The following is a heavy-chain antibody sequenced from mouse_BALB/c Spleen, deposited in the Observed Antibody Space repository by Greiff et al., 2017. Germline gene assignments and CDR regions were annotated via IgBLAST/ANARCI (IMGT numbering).Heavy chain of an antibody. CDR1: GFNIKDTY. D-gene: IGHD4-1*01. V-gene: IGHV14-3*02. J-gene: IGHJ3*01. CDR2: IDPANGNT. Sequence: VQLHQSGAELVKPGASVKLSCTASGFNIKDTYMHWVKQRPEQGLEWIGRIDPANGNTKYDPKFQGKATITADTSSNTAYLQLSSLTSEDTAVYYCASLPGTGFAYWGQGTLVTVSA. CDR3: ASLPGTGFAY.